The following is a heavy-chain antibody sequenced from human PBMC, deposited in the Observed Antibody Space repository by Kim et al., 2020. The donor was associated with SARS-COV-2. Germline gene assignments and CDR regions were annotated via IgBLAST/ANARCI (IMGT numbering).Heavy chain of an antibody. D-gene: IGHD3-10*01. V-gene: IGHV3-23*01. CDR3: AATYYYGSGSSP. J-gene: IGHJ5*02. CDR1: GFTFSSYA. CDR2: ISGSGGST. Sequence: GGSLRLSCAASGFTFSSYAMSWVRQAPGKGLEWVSAISGSGGSTYYADSVKGRFTISRDNSKNTLYLQMNSLRAEDTAVYYCAATYYYGSGSSPWGQGTLVTVSS.